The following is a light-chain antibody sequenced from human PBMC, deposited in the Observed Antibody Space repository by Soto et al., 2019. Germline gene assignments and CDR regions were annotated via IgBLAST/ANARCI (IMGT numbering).Light chain of an antibody. Sequence: QSVLTQPPSASGSPGQSVTISCTGTSSDVGGYNYVSWYQQHPGKAPKLMIYEVSKRPSGVPDRFSGSKSGNTASLTVSGLQADDEADYYCSSYSGITNYVFGPVTVVTVL. CDR3: SSYSGITNYV. J-gene: IGLJ1*01. V-gene: IGLV2-8*01. CDR1: SSDVGGYNY. CDR2: EVS.